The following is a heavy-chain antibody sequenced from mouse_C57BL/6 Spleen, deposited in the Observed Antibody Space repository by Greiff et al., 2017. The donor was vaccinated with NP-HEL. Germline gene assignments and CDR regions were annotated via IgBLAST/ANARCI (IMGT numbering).Heavy chain of an antibody. Sequence: QVHVKQSGAELVKPGASVKLSCKASGYTFTEYTIHWVKQRPGQGLEWIGWIYPGSGSIKYNENFKDKATLTADKSSSTVYMGLSRLTSEDSAVYFCPRHEDNRGFAYWGQGTLVTVSA. J-gene: IGHJ3*01. CDR3: PRHEDNRGFAY. V-gene: IGHV1-62-2*01. CDR2: IYPGSGSI. CDR1: GYTFTEYT.